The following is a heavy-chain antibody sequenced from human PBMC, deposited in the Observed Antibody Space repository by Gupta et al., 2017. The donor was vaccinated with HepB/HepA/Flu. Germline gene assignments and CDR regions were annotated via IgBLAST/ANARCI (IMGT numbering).Heavy chain of an antibody. Sequence: ELQLVQSGAALTQPGESLKISCTGSGSSFTSYLIGWVRQRPGKGLGWMGLLYPGDFENRYSPSFQGQVTIPADKSSSNAYLQWSSLKASDTAMYYGASSPNKAAARPGWFDPGGQGTLVTVSS. CDR1: GSSFTSYL. D-gene: IGHD6-13*01. CDR2: LYPGDFEN. V-gene: IGHV5-51*01. J-gene: IGHJ5*02. CDR3: ASSPNKAAARPGWFDP.